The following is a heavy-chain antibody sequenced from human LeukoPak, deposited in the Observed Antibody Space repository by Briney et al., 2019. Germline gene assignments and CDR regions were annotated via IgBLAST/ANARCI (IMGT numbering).Heavy chain of an antibody. J-gene: IGHJ5*02. V-gene: IGHV3-21*01. CDR1: GFTFNSYS. Sequence: GGSLRLSCAASGFTFNSYSMNWVRQAPGKGLEWVSSISSSSSYIYYADSVKGRFTISRDNAKNSLYLQMNSLRAEDTAVYYCARAGEEDYYDSSGYYYSWFDPWGQGTLVTVSS. D-gene: IGHD3-22*01. CDR2: ISSSSSYI. CDR3: ARAGEEDYYDSSGYYYSWFDP.